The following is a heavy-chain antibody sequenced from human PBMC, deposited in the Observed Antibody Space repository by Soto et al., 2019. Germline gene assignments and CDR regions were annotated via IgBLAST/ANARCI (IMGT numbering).Heavy chain of an antibody. CDR2: IFSDGNT. D-gene: IGHD5-18*01. Sequence: GGSLRLSCAASGFTVSTNYMNWVRQAPGKGLERVSVIFSDGNTYYADSVKGRFTISRDNSKNTLYLQMNSLRAEDTAVYYCARDPLWGTAMVLWYFDLWGRGTLVTVPS. CDR1: GFTVSTNY. J-gene: IGHJ2*01. CDR3: ARDPLWGTAMVLWYFDL. V-gene: IGHV3-66*01.